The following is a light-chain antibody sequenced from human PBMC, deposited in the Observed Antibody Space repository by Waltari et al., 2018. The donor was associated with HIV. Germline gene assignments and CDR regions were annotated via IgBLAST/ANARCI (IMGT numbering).Light chain of an antibody. CDR3: MQATHLPHS. Sequence: DIVMTQTPLSSPVPLGQPASISCRSSQSLVHRDGTTYLSWLQQRPGQPPRLLIYKISKRFSGVPDRFSGSGAGTDFTLKISRVEAEDVGVYYCMQATHLPHSFGQGTKLEIK. CDR2: KIS. J-gene: IGKJ2*03. CDR1: QSLVHRDGTTY. V-gene: IGKV2-24*01.